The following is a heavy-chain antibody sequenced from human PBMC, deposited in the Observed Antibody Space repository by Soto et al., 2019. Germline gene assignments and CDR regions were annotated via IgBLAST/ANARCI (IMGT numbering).Heavy chain of an antibody. J-gene: IGHJ4*02. CDR2: IKSKTDGGTT. V-gene: IGHV3-15*01. D-gene: IGHD6-6*01. CDR3: TTEEYSSSSGFLN. Sequence: PGGSLRLSCAASGFTFSNAWMSWVRQAPGKGLEWVGRIKSKTDGGTTDYAAPVKGRFTISRDDSKNTLYLQMNSLKTEDTAVYYCTTEEYSSSSGFLNWAQGTLVTVPS. CDR1: GFTFSNAW.